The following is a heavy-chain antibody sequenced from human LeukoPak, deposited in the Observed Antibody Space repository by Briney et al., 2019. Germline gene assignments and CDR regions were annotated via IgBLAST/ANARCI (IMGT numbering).Heavy chain of an antibody. CDR1: GFTFSDYA. J-gene: IGHJ4*02. CDR2: ISTSGAGT. D-gene: IGHD4-23*01. V-gene: IGHV3-23*01. CDR3: AKRRTTVITLDS. Sequence: GGSLRLSCAASGFTFSDYAMSWVRQAPGKGPEWVSAISTSGAGTYYADSVKGRFTISRDNSKNTVSLQMNSLRAEDTAVCYCAKRRTTVITLDSWGQGTLVTVSS.